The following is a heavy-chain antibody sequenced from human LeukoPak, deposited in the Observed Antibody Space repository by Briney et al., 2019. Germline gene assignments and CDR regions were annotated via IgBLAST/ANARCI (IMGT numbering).Heavy chain of an antibody. D-gene: IGHD6-13*01. CDR2: IYYGGST. CDR3: ARGPEQQRYLQAFDP. V-gene: IGHV4-59*01. Sequence: SETLSLTCTVSGGSISSYYWSWIRQPPGKGLEWIGYIYYGGSTNYNPSLKSRVTISVDTSKNQFSLKLSSVTAADTAVYYCARGPEQQRYLQAFDPWGQGTLVTVSS. J-gene: IGHJ5*02. CDR1: GGSISSYY.